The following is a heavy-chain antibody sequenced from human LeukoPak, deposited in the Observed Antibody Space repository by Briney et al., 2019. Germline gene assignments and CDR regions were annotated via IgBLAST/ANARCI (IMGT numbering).Heavy chain of an antibody. CDR1: GYTFTSYG. Sequence: ASVKVSCKASGYTFTSYGISWVRQAPGQGLEWMGWISAYNGNTNYAQKLQGRVTMTTDTSTSTAYMGLRSLRSDDTAVYYCAREMYYYDSSGYDYWGQGTLVTVSS. J-gene: IGHJ4*02. CDR2: ISAYNGNT. D-gene: IGHD3-22*01. V-gene: IGHV1-18*01. CDR3: AREMYYYDSSGYDY.